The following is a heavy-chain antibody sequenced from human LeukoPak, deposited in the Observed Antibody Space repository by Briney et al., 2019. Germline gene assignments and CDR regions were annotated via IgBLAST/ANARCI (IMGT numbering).Heavy chain of an antibody. V-gene: IGHV1-2*06. Sequence: GASVKVSCKASGYAFTGYYMHWVRQAPGQGLEWMGRINPNSGGTNYAQKFQGRVTMTRDTSISTAYMELSRLRSDDTAVYYCARDRITMVRGVISWFDPWGQGTLVTVSS. CDR3: ARDRITMVRGVISWFDP. J-gene: IGHJ5*02. CDR1: GYAFTGYY. CDR2: INPNSGGT. D-gene: IGHD3-10*01.